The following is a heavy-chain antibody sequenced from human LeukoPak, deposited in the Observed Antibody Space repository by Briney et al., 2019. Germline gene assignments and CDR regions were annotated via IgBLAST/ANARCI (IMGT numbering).Heavy chain of an antibody. CDR3: AKDYDFWSGYRDY. Sequence: GGSLRLSCAASGFTFSSFGMHWVRQAPGKGLEWVAIISYDGSNKYYADSMKGRFTISRDNSQNTLYLQVNSLRAEDTAVYYCAKDYDFWSGYRDYWGQGTLVTVSS. V-gene: IGHV3-30*18. CDR1: GFTFSSFG. CDR2: ISYDGSNK. D-gene: IGHD3-3*01. J-gene: IGHJ4*02.